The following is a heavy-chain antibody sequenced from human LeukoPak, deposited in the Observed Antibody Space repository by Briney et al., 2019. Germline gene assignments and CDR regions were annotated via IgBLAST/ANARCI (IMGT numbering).Heavy chain of an antibody. CDR3: ARHSPSRDSSDYMDV. D-gene: IGHD6-6*01. CDR2: FSFDGSNK. J-gene: IGHJ6*03. CDR1: GFTFSSYA. Sequence: GGSLRLSCAASGFTFSSYAMHWVRQAPGKGLEWEAVFSFDGSNKYYADSVKGRFTISRDNSKNTLYLQMNSLRAEDTAVYYCARHSPSRDSSDYMDVWGKGTTVTVSS. V-gene: IGHV3-30*01.